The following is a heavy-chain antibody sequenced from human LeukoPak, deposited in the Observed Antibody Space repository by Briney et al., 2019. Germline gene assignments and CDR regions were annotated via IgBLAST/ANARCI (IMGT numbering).Heavy chain of an antibody. D-gene: IGHD4-17*01. V-gene: IGHV4-59*01. CDR1: GVSISSYY. Sequence: SETLSLTCTVSGVSISSYYWSWIRQPPGKGLEWIGYIYYSGSTNYNPSLKSRVTISVDTSKNQFSLKLSSVTAADTAVYYCARVFPFYGDLYAFDIWGQGTMVTVS. CDR2: IYYSGST. CDR3: ARVFPFYGDLYAFDI. J-gene: IGHJ3*02.